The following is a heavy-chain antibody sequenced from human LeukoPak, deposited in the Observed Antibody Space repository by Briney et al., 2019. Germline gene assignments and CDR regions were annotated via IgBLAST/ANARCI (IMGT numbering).Heavy chain of an antibody. CDR1: GFTFSSYA. CDR2: ISGSGGST. D-gene: IGHD3-10*01. V-gene: IGHV3-23*01. J-gene: IGHJ4*02. CDR3: AKARIWSRESPDY. Sequence: SGGSLRLSCAASGFTFSSYAMSWVRQAPGKGLEWVSAISGSGGSTYYADSVKGRFTISRDNSKNTLYLQMNSLRAEDTAVYYCAKARIWSRESPDYWGQGTLVTVSS.